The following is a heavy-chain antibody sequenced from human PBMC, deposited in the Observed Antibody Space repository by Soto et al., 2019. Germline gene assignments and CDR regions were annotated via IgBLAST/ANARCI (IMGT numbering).Heavy chain of an antibody. CDR2: ISGSGGST. CDR3: AKHRYCSSTRCQQAFDY. CDR1: GFTFSSYA. J-gene: IGHJ4*02. D-gene: IGHD2-2*01. V-gene: IGHV3-23*01. Sequence: GGSLRLSCAASGFTFSSYAMSWVRQAPGKGLEWVSGISGSGGSTKYADSVKGRWTISRDSSKNTLYLQMNSLRAEDTALYYSAKHRYCSSTRCQQAFDYWGQGTLVTVSS.